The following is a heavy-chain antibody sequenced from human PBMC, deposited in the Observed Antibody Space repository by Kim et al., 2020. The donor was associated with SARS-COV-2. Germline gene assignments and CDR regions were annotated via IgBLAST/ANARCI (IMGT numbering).Heavy chain of an antibody. V-gene: IGHV3-23*01. J-gene: IGHJ6*02. D-gene: IGHD1-26*01. CDR3: AKGGATTGDYYYYGMDV. Sequence: GGSLRLSCAASGFTFSSYAMSWVRQAPGKGLEWVSAISGSGGSTYYADSVKGRFTISRDNSKNTLYLQMNSLRAEDTAVYYCAKGGATTGDYYYYGMDVWGQGTTVTVSS. CDR2: ISGSGGST. CDR1: GFTFSSYA.